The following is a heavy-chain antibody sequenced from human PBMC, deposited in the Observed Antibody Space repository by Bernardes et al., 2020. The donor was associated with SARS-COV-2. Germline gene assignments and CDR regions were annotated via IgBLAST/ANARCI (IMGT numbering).Heavy chain of an antibody. CDR3: ATESRTDLGYRYWRGLSVGIRH. CDR2: MGNFDSEDGEI. Sequence: ASVKVSCKVSGYSVTDVSVHWVRQVPGKGLEWLGVMGNFDSEDGEIIYAQKFQGRLTLSEDTSTDTAYMDLRSLKSEDTAMYYCATESRTDLGYRYWRGLSVGIRHWGQGSLVTVSS. J-gene: IGHJ4*02. D-gene: IGHD3-16*02. V-gene: IGHV1-24*01. CDR1: GYSVTDVS.